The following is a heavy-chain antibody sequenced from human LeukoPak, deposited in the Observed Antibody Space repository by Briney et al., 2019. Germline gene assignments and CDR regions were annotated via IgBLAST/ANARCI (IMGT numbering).Heavy chain of an antibody. Sequence: SETLSLTCTVSGGSISSGSYYWSWIRQPAGKGLEWIGHIYTSGSTNYNPSLKSRVTISVDTSKNQFSLKLSSVTAADTAVYYCARDEGYSHMYYGMDVWGQGTTVTVSS. V-gene: IGHV4-61*09. CDR2: IYTSGST. D-gene: IGHD5-18*01. CDR1: GGSISSGSYY. CDR3: ARDEGYSHMYYGMDV. J-gene: IGHJ6*02.